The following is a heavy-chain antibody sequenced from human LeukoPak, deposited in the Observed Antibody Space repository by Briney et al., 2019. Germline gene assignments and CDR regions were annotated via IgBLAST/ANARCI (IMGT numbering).Heavy chain of an antibody. V-gene: IGHV7-4-1*02. CDR3: ARGGIGDPLRGDY. D-gene: IGHD3-16*01. Sequence: GASVKVSCKASGYTFTSYAMNWVRQAPGQGLEWMGWINTNTGNPTYAQGFTGRFVFSLDTSVSTASLQISSLKAEDTPVYYCARGGIGDPLRGDYWGQGTLVTVSS. J-gene: IGHJ4*02. CDR2: INTNTGNP. CDR1: GYTFTSYA.